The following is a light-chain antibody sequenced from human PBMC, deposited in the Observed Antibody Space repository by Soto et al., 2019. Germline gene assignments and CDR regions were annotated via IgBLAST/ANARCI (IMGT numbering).Light chain of an antibody. CDR2: GAS. Sequence: DIVLTQSPGTLSLSPGERATLSCRASQSVRSSYLAWYQQKPGQAPRFLIYGASSRATGIPDRFSGSGSGTDFTLTISRLEPEDFAVYYCQQYGRSPLTFGGGTKVDIK. CDR1: QSVRSSY. CDR3: QQYGRSPLT. J-gene: IGKJ4*01. V-gene: IGKV3-20*01.